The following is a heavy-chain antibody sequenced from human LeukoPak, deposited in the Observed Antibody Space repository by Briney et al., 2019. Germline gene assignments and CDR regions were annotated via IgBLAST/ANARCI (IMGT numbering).Heavy chain of an antibody. D-gene: IGHD6-19*01. V-gene: IGHV4-59*08. J-gene: IGHJ4*02. CDR2: IYYSGST. Sequence: SETLSLTCTVSGGSISSYYWSWIRQPPGKGLEWIGYIYYSGSTNYNPSLKSRVTISVDTSKNQFSLKLSSVTAADTAVYYCARLGGSGWPWDYWGQGTLVTVSS. CDR1: GGSISSYY. CDR3: ARLGGSGWPWDY.